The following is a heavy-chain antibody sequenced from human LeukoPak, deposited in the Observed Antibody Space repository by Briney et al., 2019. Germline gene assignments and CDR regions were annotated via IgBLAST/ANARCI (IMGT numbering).Heavy chain of an antibody. D-gene: IGHD3-22*01. CDR2: IWYSGST. CDR1: GGSISSGGYY. CDR3: ATDDSSGYYLFNY. V-gene: IGHV4-31*03. J-gene: IGHJ4*02. Sequence: SETLSLTCTVSGGSISSGGYYWSWIRQHPGKGLEWIGYIWYSGSTYYNPSLKSRVTISIDTSKNQFSLNLNSVTAADTAVYYCATDDSSGYYLFNYWGQGTLVTVSS.